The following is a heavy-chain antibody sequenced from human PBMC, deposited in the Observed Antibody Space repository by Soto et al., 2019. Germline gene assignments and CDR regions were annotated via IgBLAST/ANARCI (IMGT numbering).Heavy chain of an antibody. CDR2: IYYSGST. CDR1: GGSISSGGYY. CDR3: ASDIVVVPAASSYSS. J-gene: IGHJ4*02. D-gene: IGHD2-2*01. Sequence: SETLSLTCTVSGGSISSGGYYWSWIRQHPGKGLEWIGYIYYSGSTYYNPSLKSRVTISVDTSKNQFSLKLSSVTAADTAVYYCASDIVVVPAASSYSSWGQGTLVTVSS. V-gene: IGHV4-31*03.